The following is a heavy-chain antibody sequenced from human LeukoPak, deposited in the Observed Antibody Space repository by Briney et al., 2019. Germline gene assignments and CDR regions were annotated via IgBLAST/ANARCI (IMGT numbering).Heavy chain of an antibody. D-gene: IGHD2-15*01. J-gene: IGHJ6*03. CDR1: GGSFSGYY. Sequence: SETLSLTCAVYGGSFSGYYWSWIRQPPGKGLEWIGEINHSGSTNYNPSLKSRVTISVDTSKNQSSLKLSSVTAADTAVYYCARHSPVVVPSAYYYYMDVWGKGTTVTISS. CDR3: ARHSPVVVPSAYYYYMDV. V-gene: IGHV4-34*01. CDR2: INHSGST.